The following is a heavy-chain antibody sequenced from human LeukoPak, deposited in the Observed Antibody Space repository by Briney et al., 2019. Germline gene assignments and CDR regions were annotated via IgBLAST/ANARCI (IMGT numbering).Heavy chain of an antibody. V-gene: IGHV4-4*07. D-gene: IGHD5-24*01. CDR1: GGSISSYY. Sequence: SETLSLTCTVSGGSISSYYWSWIRQPAGKGLEWIGRIYTSGGTNYNPSLKSRVTMSVDTSKNQFSLKLSSVTAADTAVYYCARDGRRDGYNYYWFDPWGQGTLVTVSS. CDR3: ARDGRRDGYNYYWFDP. CDR2: IYTSGGT. J-gene: IGHJ5*02.